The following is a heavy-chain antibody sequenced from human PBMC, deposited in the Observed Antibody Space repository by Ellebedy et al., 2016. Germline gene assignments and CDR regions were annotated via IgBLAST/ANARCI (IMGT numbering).Heavy chain of an antibody. D-gene: IGHD3-3*01. CDR1: GFTLSDYY. V-gene: IGHV3-11*04. Sequence: GESLKISXAASGFTLSDYYMSWIRQSPGKGLEWVSYISRSGSTINYADSVKGRFTISRDNSKNTLFLQMNSLRAEDTAVYYCARDGSEWSRDHWGQGTLVTVSS. CDR2: ISRSGSTI. CDR3: ARDGSEWSRDH. J-gene: IGHJ4*02.